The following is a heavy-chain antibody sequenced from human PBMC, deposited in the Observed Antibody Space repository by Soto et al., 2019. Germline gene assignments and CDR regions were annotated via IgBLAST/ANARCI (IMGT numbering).Heavy chain of an antibody. V-gene: IGHV1-69*01. D-gene: IGHD3-22*01. CDR3: ARRGRGTYYYDSSGYYSLDY. J-gene: IGHJ4*02. Sequence: QVQLVQSGAEVKKPGSSVKVSCEASGGTFSSYAISWVRQAPGQGLEWMGGIIPIFGTANYAQKFQGRVTITADESTSTAYMELSSLRSEDTAVYYCARRGRGTYYYDSSGYYSLDYWGQGTLVTVSS. CDR1: GGTFSSYA. CDR2: IIPIFGTA.